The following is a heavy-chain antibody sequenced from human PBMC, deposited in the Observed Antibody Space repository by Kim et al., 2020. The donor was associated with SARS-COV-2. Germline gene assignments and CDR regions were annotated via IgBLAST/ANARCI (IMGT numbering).Heavy chain of an antibody. CDR3: ARGGPLFVISSSWAQSSVSTKPGGAEYFQH. J-gene: IGHJ1*01. D-gene: IGHD6-13*01. CDR2: INHSGST. Sequence: SETLSLTCAVYGGSFSDYYWSWIRQPPGKGLEWIGEINHSGSTNYNPSLKSRVTISLDTSKNQFSLKLSSVTAADTAVYYCARGGPLFVISSSWAQSSVSTKPGGAEYFQHWGQGTLVTVSS. V-gene: IGHV4-34*01. CDR1: GGSFSDYY.